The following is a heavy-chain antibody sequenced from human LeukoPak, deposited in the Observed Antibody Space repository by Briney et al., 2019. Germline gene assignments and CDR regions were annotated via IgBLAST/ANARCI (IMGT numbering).Heavy chain of an antibody. CDR3: ARDSYVDSEAVRWFDP. D-gene: IGHD4-17*01. J-gene: IGHJ5*02. CDR1: GFTFSNYA. CDR2: IYRGGPT. V-gene: IGHV3-66*01. Sequence: GGSLRLSCAASGFTFSNYAMSWVRHVPGKGLEWVSVIYRGGPTYYADSVKGRFTISRDNSKNTLYLQMNSLRAEDTAVYYCARDSYVDSEAVRWFDPWGQGTLVTVSS.